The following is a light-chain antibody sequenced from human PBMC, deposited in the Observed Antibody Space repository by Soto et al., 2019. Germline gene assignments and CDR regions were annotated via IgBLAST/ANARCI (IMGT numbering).Light chain of an antibody. Sequence: DIEMIQSPSAQSASVGDRVTITCRASQSISRRLAWYQQKPGKAPKLLFYDASSLESGVPAGFSGSGSGTQFTLTISSLQPDDFATYYCQQYNSYPWTFGQGTKV. V-gene: IGKV1-5*01. CDR2: DAS. J-gene: IGKJ1*01. CDR1: QSISRR. CDR3: QQYNSYPWT.